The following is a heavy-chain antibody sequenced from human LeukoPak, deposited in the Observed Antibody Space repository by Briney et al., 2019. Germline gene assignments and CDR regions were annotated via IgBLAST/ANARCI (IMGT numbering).Heavy chain of an antibody. CDR3: ARGGWDDYGDYGPRFDP. CDR2: INHSGST. V-gene: IGHV4-34*01. D-gene: IGHD4-17*01. Sequence: SETLSLTCAVYGGSFSGCYWSWIRQPPGKGLEWIGEINHSGSTNYNPSLKSRVTISVDTSKNQFSLKLSSVTAADTAVYYCARGGWDDYGDYGPRFDPWGQGTLVTVSS. J-gene: IGHJ5*02. CDR1: GGSFSGCY.